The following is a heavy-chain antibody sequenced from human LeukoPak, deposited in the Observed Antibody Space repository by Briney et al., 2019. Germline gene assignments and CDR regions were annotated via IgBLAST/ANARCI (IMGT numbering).Heavy chain of an antibody. J-gene: IGHJ4*02. CDR1: GFSFSSYE. D-gene: IGHD3-10*01. CDR3: ARDRSGY. CDR2: IYSGGST. Sequence: GGSLRLSCAASGFSFSSYEMNWVRQAPGKGLEWVSVIYSGGSTYYADSVKGRFTISRDNSKNTLYLQMNSLRAEDTAVYYCARDRSGYWGQGTLVTVSS. V-gene: IGHV3-53*01.